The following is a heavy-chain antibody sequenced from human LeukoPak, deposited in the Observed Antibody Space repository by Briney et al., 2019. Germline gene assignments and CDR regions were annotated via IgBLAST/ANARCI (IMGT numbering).Heavy chain of an antibody. Sequence: GASVKVSCKASGYTFTSYGISWVRQAPGQGLEWMGWISAYSGNTNYAQKLQGRVTMTTDTSTSTAYVELRSLKSDNTAVYYCARGSRWLPFDYWGQGTLVTVSS. CDR3: ARGSRWLPFDY. J-gene: IGHJ4*02. CDR2: ISAYSGNT. D-gene: IGHD6-19*01. CDR1: GYTFTSYG. V-gene: IGHV1-18*01.